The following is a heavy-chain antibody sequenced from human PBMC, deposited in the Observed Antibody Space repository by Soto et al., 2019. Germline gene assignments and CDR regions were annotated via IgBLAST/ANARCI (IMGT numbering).Heavy chain of an antibody. Sequence: ASVKVSCKASGYTFTSYGISWVRQAPGQGLEWMGWISAYNGNTNYAQKLQGRVTMTTDTSTSTAYMELRSLRSDDTAVYYCARVPRSGSTYSDYYYGMDVWGQGTTVTVSS. CDR3: ARVPRSGSTYSDYYYGMDV. D-gene: IGHD3-10*01. V-gene: IGHV1-18*04. J-gene: IGHJ6*02. CDR1: GYTFTSYG. CDR2: ISAYNGNT.